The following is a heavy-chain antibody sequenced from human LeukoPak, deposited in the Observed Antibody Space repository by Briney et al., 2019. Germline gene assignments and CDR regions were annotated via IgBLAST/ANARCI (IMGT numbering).Heavy chain of an antibody. Sequence: GGSLRLSCAASGFTFSSYWMSWVRQAPGKGLEWVATIRQDGGQKYYVDSVKGRFTISRDNAKNSLYLQMNSLRAEDTAVYYCARESGSVTSEVDFDYWGQGTLVTVSS. CDR3: ARESGSVTSEVDFDY. CDR1: GFTFSSYW. J-gene: IGHJ4*02. CDR2: IRQDGGQK. D-gene: IGHD4-17*01. V-gene: IGHV3-7*01.